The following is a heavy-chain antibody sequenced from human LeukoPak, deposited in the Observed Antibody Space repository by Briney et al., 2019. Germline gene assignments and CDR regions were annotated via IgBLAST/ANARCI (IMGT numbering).Heavy chain of an antibody. V-gene: IGHV4-38-2*01. CDR2: IYYSGST. Sequence: GSLRLSCAASGFTFSSYAMSWIRQPPGKGLEWIGSIYYSGSTYYNPSLKSRVTISVDTSKNQFSLKLSSVTAADTAVYYCARAPYYYDSSGYRIHYYFDYWGQGTLVTVSS. D-gene: IGHD3-22*01. J-gene: IGHJ4*02. CDR1: GFTFSSYA. CDR3: ARAPYYYDSSGYRIHYYFDY.